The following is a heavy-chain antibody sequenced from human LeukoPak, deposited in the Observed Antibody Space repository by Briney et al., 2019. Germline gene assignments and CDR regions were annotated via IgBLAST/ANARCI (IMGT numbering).Heavy chain of an antibody. CDR1: GFTFSSYA. D-gene: IGHD3-22*01. Sequence: GGSLRLSCAASGFTFSSYAMSWVRQAPGKGLEGVSGITDSGGSTFYADSVKGRFTISRDNSKNTLYLQMNSLRAEDTAVYYCARLGIVGNWFDPWGQGTLVTVSS. CDR2: ITDSGGST. CDR3: ARLGIVGNWFDP. V-gene: IGHV3-23*01. J-gene: IGHJ5*02.